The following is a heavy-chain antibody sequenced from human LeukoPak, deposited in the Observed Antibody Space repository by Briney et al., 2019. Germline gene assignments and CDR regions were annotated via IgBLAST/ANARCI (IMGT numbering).Heavy chain of an antibody. CDR2: IYTSGSP. V-gene: IGHV4-4*07. Sequence: SETLSLTCTVSGASISSYYSSWIRQPAGKGLEWIGRIYTSGSPSYNTPPKSRVTMSVDTSKNQFSLRLSSVTGADTALYYCAREAISSWFNWFDPWGQGTLVTVSS. D-gene: IGHD6-13*01. J-gene: IGHJ5*02. CDR3: AREAISSWFNWFDP. CDR1: GASISSYY.